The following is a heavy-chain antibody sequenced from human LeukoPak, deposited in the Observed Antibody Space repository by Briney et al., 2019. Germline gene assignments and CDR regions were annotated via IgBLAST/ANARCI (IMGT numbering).Heavy chain of an antibody. CDR2: INHSGST. D-gene: IGHD2-2*01. Sequence: PSETLSLTCAVYGGSFSGYYWSWIRQPPGKGLEWIGEINHSGSTNYNPSLKSRVTISVDTSKNQFSLKLSSVTAADTAVYYCAARYCSSTSCHDYWGQGTLVTVSS. CDR1: GGSFSGYY. CDR3: AARYCSSTSCHDY. J-gene: IGHJ4*02. V-gene: IGHV4-34*01.